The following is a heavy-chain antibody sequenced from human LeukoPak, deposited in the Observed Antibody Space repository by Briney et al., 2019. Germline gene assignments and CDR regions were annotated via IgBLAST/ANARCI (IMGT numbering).Heavy chain of an antibody. CDR2: VSSTGDHI. V-gene: IGHV3-21*01. D-gene: IGHD3-10*01. Sequence: GGSLSLSCAASGFIFSRFSMNWVRQAPGRGLEWVSSVSSTGDHIYYADSLQGRFTISRDNDKSSLFLQMDNLRVDDTAVYYCARGAGVGSYVPSDLWGLGTLVAVSS. CDR1: GFIFSRFS. J-gene: IGHJ5*02. CDR3: ARGAGVGSYVPSDL.